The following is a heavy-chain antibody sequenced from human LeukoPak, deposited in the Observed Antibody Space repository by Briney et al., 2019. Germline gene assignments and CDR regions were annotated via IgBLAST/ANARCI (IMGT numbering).Heavy chain of an antibody. Sequence: ASVKVSCKASGYTFTGYYMHWVRQAPGQGLEWMGWINPNSGGTNYAQKFQGRVTMTRDTSISTAYMGLSRLRSDDTAVYYCARSSHYYDAFDIWGQGTMVTFSS. CDR3: ARSSHYYDAFDI. J-gene: IGHJ3*02. CDR1: GYTFTGYY. D-gene: IGHD3-10*01. V-gene: IGHV1-2*02. CDR2: INPNSGGT.